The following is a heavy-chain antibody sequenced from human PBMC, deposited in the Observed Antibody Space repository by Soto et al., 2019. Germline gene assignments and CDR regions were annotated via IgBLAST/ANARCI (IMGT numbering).Heavy chain of an antibody. J-gene: IGHJ6*03. V-gene: IGHV3-7*01. Sequence: GGSLRLSCAASGFTFSSYWMSWVRQAPGKGLEWVANIKQDGSEKYYVDSVKGRFTISRDNAKNSLYLQMNSLRAEDTAVYYCARDRVYCSSTSCSSYYYYYMDVWGKGTTVTVSS. CDR3: ARDRVYCSSTSCSSYYYYYMDV. CDR1: GFTFSSYW. D-gene: IGHD2-2*01. CDR2: IKQDGSEK.